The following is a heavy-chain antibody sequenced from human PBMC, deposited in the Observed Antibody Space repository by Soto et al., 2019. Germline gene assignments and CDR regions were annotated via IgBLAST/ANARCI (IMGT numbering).Heavy chain of an antibody. Sequence: RGSLRLSCAASGFTFINYAIIFLRHSPFKWLEWVSSIANNGGGTHYADSVKCRFTISRDTSKNTLYLEMNSLRVEDTALYYCARDSSGYYQFPNWFDPWGQGTLVTVSS. CDR2: IANNGGGT. J-gene: IGHJ5*02. D-gene: IGHD3-22*01. CDR3: ARDSSGYYQFPNWFDP. CDR1: GFTFINYA. V-gene: IGHV3-23*01.